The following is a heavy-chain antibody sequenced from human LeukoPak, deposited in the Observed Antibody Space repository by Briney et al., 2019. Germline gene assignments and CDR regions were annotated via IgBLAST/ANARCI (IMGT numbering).Heavy chain of an antibody. J-gene: IGHJ4*02. CDR3: AKAGSDMAYHFDY. Sequence: PGGSLRLSCAASGFTFSSYAMGWVRQAPVKGLEWVSVISGPGGSTYYTDSVKGRFTISRDNSKNTLFLQINSLRAEDTAVYYCAKAGSDMAYHFDYRGQGALVTVSS. CDR1: GFTFSSYA. V-gene: IGHV3-23*01. CDR2: ISGPGGST. D-gene: IGHD5-24*01.